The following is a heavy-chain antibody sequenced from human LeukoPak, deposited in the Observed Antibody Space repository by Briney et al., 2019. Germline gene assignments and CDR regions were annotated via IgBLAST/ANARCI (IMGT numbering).Heavy chain of an antibody. Sequence: SETLSLTCAVYSGSFSGYYWSWIRQPPGKGLEWIGEINHSGSANYNSSLKSRVTISVDTSKNQLSLKLSSVTAADTAVYYCARRFCSSTSCYWHWFDPWGQGTLVTVSS. J-gene: IGHJ5*02. CDR1: SGSFSGYY. CDR2: INHSGSA. CDR3: ARRFCSSTSCYWHWFDP. D-gene: IGHD2-2*01. V-gene: IGHV4-34*01.